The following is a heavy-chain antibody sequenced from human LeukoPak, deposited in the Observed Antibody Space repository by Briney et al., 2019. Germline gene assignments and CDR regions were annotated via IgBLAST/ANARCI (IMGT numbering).Heavy chain of an antibody. CDR1: GYTFTSHA. Sequence: ASVKVSCKASGYTFTSHAMHWVRQAPGQRLEWMGWINAGNGNTKYSQKFQGRVTITRDTSASTAYMELSSLRSEDTAVYYCASPSAQNSRYYYYYGMDVWGQGTTVTVSS. CDR3: ASPSAQNSRYYYYYGMDV. J-gene: IGHJ6*02. CDR2: INAGNGNT. V-gene: IGHV1-3*01. D-gene: IGHD2-21*01.